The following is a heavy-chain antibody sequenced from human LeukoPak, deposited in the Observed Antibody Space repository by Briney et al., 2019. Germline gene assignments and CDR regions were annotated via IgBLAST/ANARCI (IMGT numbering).Heavy chain of an antibody. V-gene: IGHV1-2*02. CDR3: ARGEYTFGGVIVFDS. J-gene: IGHJ4*02. CDR1: GYTFTGYY. CDR2: INPNSGAT. D-gene: IGHD3-16*02. Sequence: ASLKVSCKAAGYTFTGYYRHWVRQAPGQGLEWMGWINPNSGATNYAQTFHGRVTMTRDTSISTAYMELSRLRSDYTAVYYCARGEYTFGGVIVFDSWGQGTLVTVSS.